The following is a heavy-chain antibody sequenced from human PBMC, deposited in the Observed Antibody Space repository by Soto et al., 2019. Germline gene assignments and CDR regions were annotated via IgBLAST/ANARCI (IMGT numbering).Heavy chain of an antibody. Sequence: GESLKISCKASGYTFTNYWIGWVRQMPGKGLDWIGIIYPADSDTRYSPSFEGRVTISVDKSISTAYLQWSSLRASDSDIYYCARHIEVDVNGPYIWFDPGGQGSLVTVSS. CDR2: IYPADSDT. CDR1: GYTFTNYW. D-gene: IGHD2-15*01. CDR3: ARHIEVDVNGPYIWFDP. J-gene: IGHJ5*02. V-gene: IGHV5-51*01.